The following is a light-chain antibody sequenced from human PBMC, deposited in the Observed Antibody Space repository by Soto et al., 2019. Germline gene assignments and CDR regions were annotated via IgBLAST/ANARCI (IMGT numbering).Light chain of an antibody. CDR3: MQGTHRPIT. CDR2: KVS. V-gene: IGKV2-30*01. CDR1: QGLLYSDGNTY. J-gene: IGKJ5*01. Sequence: VVMTQSPLSLSFTLGQPASISCWSTQGLLYSDGNTYLNGFQQRPGQSPRRLIYKVSDRDSGVPDRFSGSGSGTDFTLKISRVEAEDVGIYYCMQGTHRPITFGQGTRLEIK.